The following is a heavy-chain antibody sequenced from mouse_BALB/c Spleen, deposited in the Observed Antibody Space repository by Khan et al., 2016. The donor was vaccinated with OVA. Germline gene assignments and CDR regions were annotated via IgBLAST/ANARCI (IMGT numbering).Heavy chain of an antibody. Sequence: EVQLVESGGGLVQPGGSRKLSCAAPGFIFSSFGMHWVRQAPEKGLEWVAYISSDCYTIYYADTGKGRFTIPRDIHRKTLFLQMTSLGSEDKAMYYCARGNWAWFAYWGQGTLVTVSA. V-gene: IGHV5-17*02. CDR3: ARGNWAWFAY. D-gene: IGHD4-1*01. CDR2: ISSDCYTI. CDR1: GFIFSSFG. J-gene: IGHJ3*01.